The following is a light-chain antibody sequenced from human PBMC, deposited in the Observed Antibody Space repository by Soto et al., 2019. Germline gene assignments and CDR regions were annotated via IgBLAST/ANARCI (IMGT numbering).Light chain of an antibody. CDR3: CSYAGSPDV. CDR1: SSDVGSYNL. V-gene: IGLV2-23*01. CDR2: EGS. J-gene: IGLJ1*01. Sequence: QSVLTQPASVSGSPGQSITISCTGSSSDVGSYNLVSWYQQHPGKAPKLIIYEGSKRPSGISNRFSGSKSGNTASLTISGLRAEDEADYYCCSYAGSPDVFGTGTKLTVL.